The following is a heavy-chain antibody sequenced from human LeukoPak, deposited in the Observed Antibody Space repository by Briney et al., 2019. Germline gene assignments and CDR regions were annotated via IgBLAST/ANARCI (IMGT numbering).Heavy chain of an antibody. Sequence: PSETLSLTCAVYGGSFSGYYWSWIRQPPGKGLEWIGEINHSGSTNYNPPLKSRVTISVDTSKNQFSLKLSSVTAADTAVYYCARHLVGSGYYDYFDYWGQGTLVTVSS. CDR2: INHSGST. D-gene: IGHD3-3*01. V-gene: IGHV4-34*01. CDR1: GGSFSGYY. J-gene: IGHJ4*02. CDR3: ARHLVGSGYYDYFDY.